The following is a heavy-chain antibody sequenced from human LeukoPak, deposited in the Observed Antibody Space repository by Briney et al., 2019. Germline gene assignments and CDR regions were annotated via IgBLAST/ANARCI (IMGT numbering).Heavy chain of an antibody. CDR1: GGSISSSSYY. J-gene: IGHJ6*03. CDR2: IYYSGST. Sequence: TSETLSLTCTVSGGSISSSSYYWGWIRQPPGKGLEWIGSIYYSGSTYYNPSLKSRVTMSVDTSKNQSSLKLSSVTAADTAVYYCARLRRQWLVPRSRHNYYMDVWGKGTTVTIPS. V-gene: IGHV4-39*01. D-gene: IGHD6-19*01. CDR3: ARLRRQWLVPRSRHNYYMDV.